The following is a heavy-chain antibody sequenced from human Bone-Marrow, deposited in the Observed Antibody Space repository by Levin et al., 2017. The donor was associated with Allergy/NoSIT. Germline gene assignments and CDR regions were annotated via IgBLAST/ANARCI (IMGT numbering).Heavy chain of an antibody. J-gene: IGHJ4*02. CDR3: ARPLRSGYYLASAY. CDR2: ISGSGGRT. D-gene: IGHD3-3*01. V-gene: IGHV3-23*01. Sequence: GESLKISCGASGFTFDTFTMSWVRQGPGRGLEWLADISGSGGRTYYADSVKGRFSISRDNSKNIVYLQMNSLRAEDTALYYCARPLRSGYYLASAYWGQGTLVTVSS. CDR1: GFTFDTFT.